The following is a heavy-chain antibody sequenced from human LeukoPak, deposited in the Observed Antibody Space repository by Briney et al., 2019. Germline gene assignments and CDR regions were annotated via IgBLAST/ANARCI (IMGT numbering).Heavy chain of an antibody. V-gene: IGHV1-2*02. J-gene: IGHJ4*02. CDR2: INPNSGGT. CDR1: GYTFTGYY. CDR3: ARSRITIFGVVLYYFDY. D-gene: IGHD3-3*01. Sequence: ASVKVSCKASGYTFTGYYMHWVRQAPGQGLEWMGWINPNSGGTNYAQKFQGRVTMTRDTSISTAYMELSSLRSEDTAVYYCARSRITIFGVVLYYFDYWGQGTLVTVSS.